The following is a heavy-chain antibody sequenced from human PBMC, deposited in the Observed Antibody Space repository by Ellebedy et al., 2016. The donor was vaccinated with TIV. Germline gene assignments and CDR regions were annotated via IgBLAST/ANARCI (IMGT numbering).Heavy chain of an antibody. D-gene: IGHD3-10*01. CDR2: FYSDDKS. V-gene: IGHV3-53*01. Sequence: PGGSLRLFCAASGFTVSTNYMSWVRQAPGKGLEWVSVFYSDDKSYYADSVKGRFTFSRDNSRNTVSLQMSGLRAEDTAIYYCVRSGHSDGYFDYWGQGTLVTVSS. CDR3: VRSGHSDGYFDY. J-gene: IGHJ4*02. CDR1: GFTVSTNY.